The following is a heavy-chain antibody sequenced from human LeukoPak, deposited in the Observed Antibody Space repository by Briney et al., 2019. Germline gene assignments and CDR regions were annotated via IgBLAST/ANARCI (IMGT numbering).Heavy chain of an antibody. Sequence: PGGSLRLSCAASGFTFSSYEMNWVRQAPGKGLEWVSAISGSGGSTYYADSVKGRFTISRDNSKNTLYLQMNSLRAEDTAVYYCAKDRYYYDSSIGLYYFDYWGQGTLVTVSS. CDR1: GFTFSSYE. CDR2: ISGSGGST. D-gene: IGHD3-22*01. J-gene: IGHJ4*02. CDR3: AKDRYYYDSSIGLYYFDY. V-gene: IGHV3-23*01.